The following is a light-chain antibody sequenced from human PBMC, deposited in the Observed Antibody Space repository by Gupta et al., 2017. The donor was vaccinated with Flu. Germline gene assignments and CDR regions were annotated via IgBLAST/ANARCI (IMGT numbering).Light chain of an antibody. CDR2: TDT. CDR3: QSEDNSGAVV. Sequence: SYELTQPPSVSVTPGQTARITCSGDALPKQYAYWYQQTPGHAPALVSHTDTKRPSGIPGRCSASSSGTIATITISGVQAEDEAYYYCQSEDNSGAVVFGGGTKLTVL. J-gene: IGLJ3*02. V-gene: IGLV3-25*02. CDR1: ALPKQY.